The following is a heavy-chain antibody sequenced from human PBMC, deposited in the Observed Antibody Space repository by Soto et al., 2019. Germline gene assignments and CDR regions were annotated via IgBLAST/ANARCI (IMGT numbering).Heavy chain of an antibody. CDR3: ARDWYCSGGRCYNCFDS. CDR2: ISADNGNT. CDR1: GYTFTSYG. Sequence: ASVKVSCKASGYTFTSYGISWVRQAPGQGLEWMGWISADNGNTNYAQKLQGRVTMTTDTSTSTAYMELRSLRSDDTAVYYCARDWYCSGGRCYNCFDSWGQGTLVTVSS. J-gene: IGHJ5*01. D-gene: IGHD2-15*01. V-gene: IGHV1-18*01.